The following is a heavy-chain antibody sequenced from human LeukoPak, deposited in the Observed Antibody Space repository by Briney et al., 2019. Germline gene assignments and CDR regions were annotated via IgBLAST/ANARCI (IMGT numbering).Heavy chain of an antibody. Sequence: PSETLSLTCTVSSGSIISGDYYWSWIRQPPGKGLEWIGYIYCSGSTHYNPSLKSRLTISVDTSKNHFSLKLSSVTAVDTAVYYCARDPAVAGSGGFDPWGQGTLVTVSS. D-gene: IGHD6-19*01. CDR3: ARDPAVAGSGGFDP. CDR1: SGSIISGDYY. V-gene: IGHV4-30-4*08. CDR2: IYCSGST. J-gene: IGHJ5*02.